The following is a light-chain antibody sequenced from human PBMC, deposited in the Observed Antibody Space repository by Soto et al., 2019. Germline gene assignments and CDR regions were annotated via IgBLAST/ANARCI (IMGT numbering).Light chain of an antibody. CDR3: CSYAGSSTYV. J-gene: IGLJ1*01. Sequence: QSVLTQPASVSGSPGQSITISCTGTSSDVGGYNYVSWYQHHPGKAPKLLIYDVSNRPSGVSNRFSGSKSDNTASLTIPGLQAEDEADYYCCSYAGSSTYVFGTGTKVTVL. CDR2: DVS. V-gene: IGLV2-14*03. CDR1: SSDVGGYNY.